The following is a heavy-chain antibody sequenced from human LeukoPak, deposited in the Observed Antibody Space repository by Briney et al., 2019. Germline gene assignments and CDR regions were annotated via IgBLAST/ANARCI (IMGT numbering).Heavy chain of an antibody. Sequence: SLRLSXAASGFTFSSYAMHWVRQAPGKGLEWVAVISYDGSNKYYADSVKGRFTISRDNSKNTLYLQMNSLRAEDTAVYYCASEGVAAAGTPYFDYWGQGTLVTVSS. D-gene: IGHD6-13*01. CDR1: GFTFSSYA. J-gene: IGHJ4*02. CDR2: ISYDGSNK. V-gene: IGHV3-30*04. CDR3: ASEGVAAAGTPYFDY.